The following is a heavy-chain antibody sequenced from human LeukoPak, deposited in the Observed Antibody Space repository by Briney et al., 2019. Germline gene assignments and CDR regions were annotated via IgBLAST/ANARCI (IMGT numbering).Heavy chain of an antibody. CDR3: ARGREYYDILTGPKDGYYFDY. V-gene: IGHV4-34*01. D-gene: IGHD3-9*01. CDR2: INHSGST. Sequence: SETLSLTCAVYGGSFSGYYWSWIRQPPGKGLEWIGEINHSGSTNYNPSLKSRVPISVDTSKNQFSLKLSSVTAADTAVYYCARGREYYDILTGPKDGYYFDYWGQGTLVTVSS. J-gene: IGHJ4*02. CDR1: GGSFSGYY.